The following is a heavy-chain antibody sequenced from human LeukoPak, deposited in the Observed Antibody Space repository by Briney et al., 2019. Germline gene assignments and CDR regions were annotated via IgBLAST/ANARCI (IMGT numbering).Heavy chain of an antibody. V-gene: IGHV3-30-3*01. D-gene: IGHD6-6*01. CDR3: ARSSSRYGMDV. CDR1: GFTFSSYA. J-gene: IGHJ6*02. Sequence: GGSLRLSCAASGFTFSSYAMHWVRQAPGKGLEWVAVISYGGSNKYYADSVKGRFTISRDNSKNTLYLQMNSLRAEGTAVYYCARSSSRYGMDVWGQGTTVTVSS. CDR2: ISYGGSNK.